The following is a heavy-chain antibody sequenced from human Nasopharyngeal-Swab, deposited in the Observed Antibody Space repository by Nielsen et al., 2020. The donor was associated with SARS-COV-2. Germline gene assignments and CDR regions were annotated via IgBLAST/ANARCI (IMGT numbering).Heavy chain of an antibody. J-gene: IGHJ3*02. D-gene: IGHD3-3*01. CDR1: GGSISSYY. V-gene: IGHV4-59*01. CDR2: IYYSGST. Sequence: SETLSLTCTVSGGSISSYYWSWIRQPPGKGLEWIGYIYYSGSTNYNPSLKSRVTISVDTSKNQFSLKLSSVTVADTAVYYCARGGGLGYYDFWSGYSQTSDAFDIWGQGTMVTVSS. CDR3: ARGGGLGYYDFWSGYSQTSDAFDI.